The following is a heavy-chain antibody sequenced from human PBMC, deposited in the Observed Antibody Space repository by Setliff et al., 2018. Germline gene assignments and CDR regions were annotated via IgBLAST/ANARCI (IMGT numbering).Heavy chain of an antibody. CDR1: GFTSSMYG. J-gene: IGHJ4*02. Sequence: GGSLRLSCAASGFTSSMYGVHWVRQAPGKGLEWVAYIRHDGSNENYADSVKGRFTISRDNSRNTLFLQMNSLRAEDTGVYYCAKDTHYYASSGYYCFDYWGQGTLVT. CDR2: IRHDGSNE. V-gene: IGHV3-30*02. CDR3: AKDTHYYASSGYYCFDY. D-gene: IGHD3-22*01.